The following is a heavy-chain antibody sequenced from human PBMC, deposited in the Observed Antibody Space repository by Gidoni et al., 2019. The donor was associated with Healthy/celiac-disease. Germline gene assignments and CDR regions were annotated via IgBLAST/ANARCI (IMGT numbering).Heavy chain of an antibody. V-gene: IGHV4-34*01. Sequence: QVQLQQRGAGLLKPSETLSLTCAVYGGSFSGYYWSWSRQPPGKGREWIGEINHSGSTNYNPSLKSRVTISVDTSKNQFSLKLTSVTAADTAVYYCARVRLPAARVFDYWGQGTLVTVSS. J-gene: IGHJ4*02. D-gene: IGHD2-2*01. CDR3: ARVRLPAARVFDY. CDR1: GGSFSGYY. CDR2: INHSGST.